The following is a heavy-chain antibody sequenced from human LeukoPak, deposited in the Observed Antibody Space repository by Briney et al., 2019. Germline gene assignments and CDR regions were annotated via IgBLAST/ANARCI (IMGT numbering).Heavy chain of an antibody. J-gene: IGHJ4*02. V-gene: IGHV4-4*07. Sequence: MASETLSLTCTVSGASIGSFYWSWIRQPAGKGLEWIGRVHSSGSTNYIPSIKSRVTISVDTSKNQFSLKLSSVTAADTAVYYCASPGGSGSYYNFWGQGTLVTVSS. CDR2: VHSSGST. D-gene: IGHD3-10*01. CDR1: GASIGSFY. CDR3: ASPGGSGSYYNF.